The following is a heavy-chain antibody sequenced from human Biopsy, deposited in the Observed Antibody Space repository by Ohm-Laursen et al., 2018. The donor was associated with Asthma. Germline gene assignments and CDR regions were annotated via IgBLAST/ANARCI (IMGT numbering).Heavy chain of an antibody. CDR2: IYSGGTS. CDR3: ARGDSSNWSHYYFDY. J-gene: IGHJ4*02. D-gene: IGHD3-22*01. CDR1: GFAVSRDH. Sequence: SLRLSCTASGFAVSRDHMFWVRRAPGKGLEWVSVIYSGGTSHTADSVRGRFTISRDYSKNTLYLQMRSLRAEDTAVYYCARGDSSNWSHYYFDYWGQGTLVTVSS. V-gene: IGHV3-53*01.